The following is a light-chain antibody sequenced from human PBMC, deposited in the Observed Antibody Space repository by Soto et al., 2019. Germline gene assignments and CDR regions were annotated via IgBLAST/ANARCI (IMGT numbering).Light chain of an antibody. CDR2: DAY. J-gene: IGKJ5*01. CDR3: QQRSNWPPKIT. V-gene: IGKV3-11*01. CDR1: QSVDRY. Sequence: EVVLTQSPDTLSLSPGETATLSCRASQSVDRYVAWYQQKVGQAPRLLIYDAYTRATGVGARFTGSGSATDFTLTISSLEPEDFAVYYCQQRSNWPPKITFGQGTRLEIK.